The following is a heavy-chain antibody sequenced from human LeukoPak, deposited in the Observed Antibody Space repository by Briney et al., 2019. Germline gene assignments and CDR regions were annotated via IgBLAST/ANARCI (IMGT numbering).Heavy chain of an antibody. CDR2: ISGSGGST. CDR1: GCTFSSYA. V-gene: IGHV3-23*01. Sequence: GGSLRLSCAASGCTFSSYAMSWVRQAPGKGLEWVSAISGSGGSTYYADSVKGRFTISRDNSKNTLYLQMNSLRAEDTAVYYCAISKPYYDFWSGYLTTFDYWGQGTLVTVSS. J-gene: IGHJ4*02. D-gene: IGHD3-3*01. CDR3: AISKPYYDFWSGYLTTFDY.